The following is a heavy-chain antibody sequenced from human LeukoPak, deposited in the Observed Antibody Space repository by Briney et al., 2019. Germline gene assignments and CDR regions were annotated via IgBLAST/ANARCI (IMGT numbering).Heavy chain of an antibody. Sequence: GGSLRLSCASSGFTFSSYEMKSVRQAPGKGLEWVSYISSSGSTIYYADSVKGRFTISRDNAKNSLYSQMNSVRAEDTAVYYCARSRMITFGGPAFDIWGQGTMVTVSS. J-gene: IGHJ3*02. CDR1: GFTFSSYE. D-gene: IGHD3-16*01. V-gene: IGHV3-48*03. CDR3: ARSRMITFGGPAFDI. CDR2: ISSSGSTI.